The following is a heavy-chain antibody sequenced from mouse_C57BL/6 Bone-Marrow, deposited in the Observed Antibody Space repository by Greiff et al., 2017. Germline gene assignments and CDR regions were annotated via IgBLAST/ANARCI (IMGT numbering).Heavy chain of an antibody. CDR3: TRGGYYGSSSYYAMDY. V-gene: IGHV1-15*01. D-gene: IGHD1-1*01. Sequence: QVQLQQSGAELVRPGASVTLSCKASGYTFTDYEMHWVKQTPVHGLEWIGAIDPETGGTAYNQKFKGKAILTADKSSSTAYMELRSRTSEDSAVYYCTRGGYYGSSSYYAMDYWGQGTSVTVSS. J-gene: IGHJ4*01. CDR2: IDPETGGT. CDR1: GYTFTDYE.